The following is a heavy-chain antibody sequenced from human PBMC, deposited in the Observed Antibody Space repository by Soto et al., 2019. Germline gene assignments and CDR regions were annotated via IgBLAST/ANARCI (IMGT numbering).Heavy chain of an antibody. V-gene: IGHV1-69*02. CDR2: IIPILGIA. CDR3: ATGGYCSGGSCYPFDY. Sequence: SVKVSCKASGGTFSSYTISWVRQAPGQGLEWMGRIIPILGIANYAQKFQGRVTITADKSTSTAYMELSSLRSEDTAVYYCATGGYCSGGSCYPFDYWGQGTLVTVSS. CDR1: GGTFSSYT. D-gene: IGHD2-15*01. J-gene: IGHJ4*02.